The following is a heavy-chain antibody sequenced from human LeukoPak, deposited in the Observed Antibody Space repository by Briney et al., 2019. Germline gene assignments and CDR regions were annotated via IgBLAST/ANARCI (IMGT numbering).Heavy chain of an antibody. Sequence: GGSLRLSCAASGFTFSSYGMHWVRQAPGKGLEWVSGIRGSGDITYYADSVKGRFTISRDNFKNTLYLQMNSLRAEDTAVYYCAKTRIVCTSVSCPGGGFDYWGHGTLVTVSS. V-gene: IGHV3-23*01. J-gene: IGHJ4*01. CDR1: GFTFSSYG. D-gene: IGHD2-2*01. CDR2: IRGSGDIT. CDR3: AKTRIVCTSVSCPGGGFDY.